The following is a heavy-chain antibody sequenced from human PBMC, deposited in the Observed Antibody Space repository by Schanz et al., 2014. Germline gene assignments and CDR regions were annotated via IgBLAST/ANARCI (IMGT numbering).Heavy chain of an antibody. CDR2: ISGSGGST. J-gene: IGHJ3*02. D-gene: IGHD3-10*01. Sequence: VHLVESGGGLVQPGGSLKLSCAASGFTFKNYALHWVRQAPGKGPEWVSAISGSGGSTVYADSVKGRFTISRDNSNNTVCLQMNSLRAEDTAVYYCAKDFFIGVARGVIISHDAIDIWGQGTKVTVSS. CDR3: AKDFFIGVARGVIISHDAIDI. V-gene: IGHV3-23*04. CDR1: GFTFKNYA.